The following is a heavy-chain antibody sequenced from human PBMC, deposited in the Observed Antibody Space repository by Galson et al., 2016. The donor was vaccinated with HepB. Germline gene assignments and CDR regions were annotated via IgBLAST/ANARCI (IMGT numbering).Heavy chain of an antibody. V-gene: IGHV1-3*01. CDR1: GYTFTRYN. D-gene: IGHD1-14*01. J-gene: IGHJ6*02. Sequence: SVKVSCKASGYTFTRYNTHWVRQAPGQSLEWMGWINAGNGNTLYSQRFQGRVTITRDTSNNQFSLSLTSVTAADTAIYYCARGIRYGLANSAMGVWGRGTTVTVSS. CDR2: INAGNGNT. CDR3: ARGIRYGLANSAMGV.